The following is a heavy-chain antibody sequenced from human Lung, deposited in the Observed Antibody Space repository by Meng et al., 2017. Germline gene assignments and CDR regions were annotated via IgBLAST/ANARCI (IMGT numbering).Heavy chain of an antibody. V-gene: IGHV1-2*06. CDR2: INPKSGDT. J-gene: IGHJ4*02. CDR1: GYNFPDYY. Sequence: QVEVVQFGAEVKKPGASVKVSCKPSGYNFPDYYIHWVRRAPGQGLEWMGRINPKSGDTHYAQKFQARVTMTGDTSISTAYMELSGLRSDDTAMYYCARDEDISAAGKLFGNYWGQGTLVTVSS. D-gene: IGHD6-25*01. CDR3: ARDEDISAAGKLFGNY.